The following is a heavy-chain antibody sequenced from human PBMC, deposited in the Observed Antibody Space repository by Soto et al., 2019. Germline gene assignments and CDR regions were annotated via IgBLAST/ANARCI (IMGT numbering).Heavy chain of an antibody. CDR3: ARGHGDYGRLDP. J-gene: IGHJ5*02. D-gene: IGHD4-17*01. CDR2: INAGNGNT. V-gene: IGHV1-3*05. Sequence: QVQLVQSGAEEKKPGASVKVSCKASGYTFTTYIMHWVRQAPGQRLGWMGWINAGNGNTKYSQNFQGRVTITRGTSASTAYMELSSLRSEDTAVYYCARGHGDYGRLDPWGQGTLVTVSS. CDR1: GYTFTTYI.